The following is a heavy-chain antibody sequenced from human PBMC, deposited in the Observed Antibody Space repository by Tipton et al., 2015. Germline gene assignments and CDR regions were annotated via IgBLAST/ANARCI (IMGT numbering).Heavy chain of an antibody. J-gene: IGHJ4*02. Sequence: SLRLSCAASGFTFSRFWMSWVRQAPGKGLEWVAVIWYDGSNKYYADSVKGRFTISRDNSKNTLYLQMNSLRAEDTAVYYCARGWFTRGPYYFDYWGQGTLVTVSS. CDR3: ARGWFTRGPYYFDY. CDR2: IWYDGSNK. CDR1: GFTFSRFW. V-gene: IGHV3-33*08. D-gene: IGHD3-10*01.